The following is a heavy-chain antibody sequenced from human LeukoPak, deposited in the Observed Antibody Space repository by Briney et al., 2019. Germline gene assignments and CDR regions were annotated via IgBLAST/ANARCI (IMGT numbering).Heavy chain of an antibody. V-gene: IGHV1-18*01. CDR1: GYSFTNYG. Sequence: ASVKVSCKTSGYSFTNYGITWVRQAPGQGLEWMGWISGYNSKPFYAQNFQGRVTMTTDTSTSTVYMEVRSLRSDDTAVYYCARVQGSSGWYIFDYWGQGTLVTVSS. CDR3: ARVQGSSGWYIFDY. CDR2: ISGYNSKP. J-gene: IGHJ4*02. D-gene: IGHD6-19*01.